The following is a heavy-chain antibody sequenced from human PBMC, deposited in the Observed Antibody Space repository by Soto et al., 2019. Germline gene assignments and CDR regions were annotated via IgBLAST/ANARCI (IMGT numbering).Heavy chain of an antibody. CDR1: GGSISSSSYY. CDR3: ARPRIAVAGTYFDY. CDR2: IYYSGST. V-gene: IGHV4-39*01. D-gene: IGHD6-19*01. J-gene: IGHJ4*02. Sequence: PSETLSLTCTVSGGSISSSSYYWGWIRQPPGKGLEWIGGIYYSGSTYYNPSLKSRVTISVDTSKNQFSLKLSSVTAADTAVYYCARPRIAVAGTYFDYWGQGTLVTVSS.